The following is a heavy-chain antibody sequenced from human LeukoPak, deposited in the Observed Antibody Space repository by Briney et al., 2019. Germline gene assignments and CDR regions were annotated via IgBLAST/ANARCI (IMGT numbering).Heavy chain of an antibody. CDR2: FDPEDGET. V-gene: IGHV1-24*01. CDR1: GYTPTELS. CDR3: ATLRVPHRMVRGTHRHYNWFDP. Sequence: ASVKVSCKVSGYTPTELSMHWVRQAPGKGLEWMGGFDPEDGETIYAQKFQGRVTMTEDTSTDTAYMELSSLRSEDTAVYYCATLRVPHRMVRGTHRHYNWFDPWGQGTLVTVSS. J-gene: IGHJ5*02. D-gene: IGHD3-10*01.